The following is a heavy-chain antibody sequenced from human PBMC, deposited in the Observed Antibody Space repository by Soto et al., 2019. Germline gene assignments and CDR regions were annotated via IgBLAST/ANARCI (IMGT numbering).Heavy chain of an antibody. CDR1: GFTFSSYS. Sequence: PGGSLRLSCAASGFTFSSYSMNWVRQAPGKGLEWVSSISSSSSYIYYADSAKGRFTISKNNAKNSLYLQINSLRADDPAVYYYARDRVESGYPEYFQHWGQGTLVTVSS. D-gene: IGHD3-22*01. V-gene: IGHV3-21*04. CDR3: ARDRVESGYPEYFQH. CDR2: ISSSSSYI. J-gene: IGHJ1*01.